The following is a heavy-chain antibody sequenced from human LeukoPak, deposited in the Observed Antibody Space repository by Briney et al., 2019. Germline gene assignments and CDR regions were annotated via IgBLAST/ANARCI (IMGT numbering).Heavy chain of an antibody. CDR2: IYNSEST. V-gene: IGHV4-31*03. CDR1: GGSISSGGYY. J-gene: IGHJ4*02. CDR3: ARVTGSSQFDY. D-gene: IGHD1-20*01. Sequence: SETLSLTCTVSGGSISSGGYYWSWTRQHPGKGLEWLGYIYNSESTYYNPSLKSRVTISVDTSKNQFFLKLSSVTAADTAVYYCARVTGSSQFDYWGQGTLVTVSS.